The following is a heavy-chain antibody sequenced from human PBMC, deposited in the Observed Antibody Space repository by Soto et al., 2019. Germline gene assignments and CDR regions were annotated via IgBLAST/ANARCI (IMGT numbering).Heavy chain of an antibody. D-gene: IGHD3-22*01. J-gene: IGHJ4*02. CDR3: AGYRYYYDSSGYYGDYFDY. CDR2: IYYSGST. CDR1: GGSISSYY. Sequence: SETLSLTCTVSGGSISSYYWSWIRQPPGKGLEWIGYIYYSGSTNYNPSLKSRVTISVDTSKNQFSLKLSSVTAADTAVYYCAGYRYYYDSSGYYGDYFDYWGQGTLVTVSS. V-gene: IGHV4-59*01.